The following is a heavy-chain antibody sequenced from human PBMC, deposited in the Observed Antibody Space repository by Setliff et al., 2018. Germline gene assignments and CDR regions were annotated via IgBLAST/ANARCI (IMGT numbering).Heavy chain of an antibody. CDR2: IYSNGRT. J-gene: IGHJ6*03. D-gene: IGHD2-21*01. CDR3: ARGITSGGYCGQRFLYLDV. V-gene: IGHV4-61*09. Sequence: PSETLSLTCTVSGGSISSDSHYWAWVRQPAGKGLELIGQIYSNGRTYYNPSLKSRLTISLDTSKNQFSLRLNSMTAADTAVYYCARGITSGGYCGQRFLYLDVWGRGTTGTVS. CDR1: GGSISSDSHY.